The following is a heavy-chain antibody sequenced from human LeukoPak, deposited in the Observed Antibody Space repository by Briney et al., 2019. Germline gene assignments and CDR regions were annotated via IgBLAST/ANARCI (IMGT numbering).Heavy chain of an antibody. J-gene: IGHJ5*02. CDR3: ARGQYERTP. D-gene: IGHD1-1*01. V-gene: IGHV4-34*01. Sequence: SETLSLTCAVYGGSFSGYYWSWIRQLPGKGLEWIGEINHSGRTNYNPSLKSRVTISVDTSKNQFSLKLSSVTAADTAVYYCARGQYERTPWGQGTLVTVSS. CDR1: GGSFSGYY. CDR2: INHSGRT.